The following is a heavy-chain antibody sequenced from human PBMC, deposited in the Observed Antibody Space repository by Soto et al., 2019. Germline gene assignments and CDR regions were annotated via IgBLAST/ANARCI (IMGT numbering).Heavy chain of an antibody. Sequence: GGSLRLSCAASGFTFSSYGMHWVRQAPGKGLEWVAVISYDGSNKYYADSVKGRFTKSRDNSKNTLYMQMNSLRAEDTAVYYCAKDLYPYGSGSYNWFDPWGQGTLVTVSS. CDR3: AKDLYPYGSGSYNWFDP. CDR2: ISYDGSNK. CDR1: GFTFSSYG. D-gene: IGHD3-10*01. J-gene: IGHJ5*02. V-gene: IGHV3-30*18.